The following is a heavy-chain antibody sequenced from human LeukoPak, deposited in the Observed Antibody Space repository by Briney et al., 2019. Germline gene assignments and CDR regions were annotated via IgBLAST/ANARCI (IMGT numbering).Heavy chain of an antibody. CDR2: ISAYNGNT. V-gene: IGHV1-18*04. CDR1: SYTFTSYG. Sequence: ASVKVSCKASSYTFTSYGISWVRQAPGQGLEWMGWISAYNGNTNYAQKLQGRVTMTTDTSTSTAYMELRSLRSDDTAVYYCARDEPLGGVTFGGVIVLDYWGQGTLVTVSS. D-gene: IGHD3-16*02. CDR3: ARDEPLGGVTFGGVIVLDY. J-gene: IGHJ4*02.